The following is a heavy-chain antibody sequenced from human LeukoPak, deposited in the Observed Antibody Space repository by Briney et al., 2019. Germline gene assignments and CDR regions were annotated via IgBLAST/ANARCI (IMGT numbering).Heavy chain of an antibody. V-gene: IGHV4-59*13. J-gene: IGHJ4*03. CDR3: ARAQYSGSCFDY. D-gene: IGHD1-26*01. Sequence: PSETLSLTCTVSVGSISGYFWSWVRQAPATGLDWIGHIYYSGATNYNPSLRSRVTISVDTSKNQFSLKLRSVTAADTAVYYCARAQYSGSCFDYWGQGTLVTVSS. CDR1: VGSISGYF. CDR2: IYYSGAT.